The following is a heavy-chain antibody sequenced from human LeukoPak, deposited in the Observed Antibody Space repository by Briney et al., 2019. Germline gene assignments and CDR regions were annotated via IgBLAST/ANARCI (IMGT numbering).Heavy chain of an antibody. CDR2: INHSGST. CDR1: GDSISSSSYF. CDR3: ATGVHGIAAAGDYYFDY. Sequence: SEALSLTCTVAGDSISSSSYFWGWIRQPPGKGLEWIGEINHSGSTNYNPSLKSRVTISIDTPNNQFSLKLSSVTAADTAVYYCATGVHGIAAAGDYYFDYWGQGTLVTVSS. J-gene: IGHJ4*02. V-gene: IGHV4-39*07. D-gene: IGHD6-13*01.